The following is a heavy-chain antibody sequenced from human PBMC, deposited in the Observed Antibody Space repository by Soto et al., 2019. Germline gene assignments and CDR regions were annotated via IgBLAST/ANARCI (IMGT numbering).Heavy chain of an antibody. D-gene: IGHD1-20*01. CDR1: GGTFSSYA. CDR2: IIPIFGTA. CDR3: ARGRGYNWNLLYYYYGMDV. Sequence: SVKVSCKASGGTFSSYAISWVRQAPGQGLEWMGGIIPIFGTANYAQKFQGRVTITADESTSTAYMELSSLRSEDTAVYYCARGRGYNWNLLYYYYGMDVWGQGTTVTVS. V-gene: IGHV1-69*13. J-gene: IGHJ6*02.